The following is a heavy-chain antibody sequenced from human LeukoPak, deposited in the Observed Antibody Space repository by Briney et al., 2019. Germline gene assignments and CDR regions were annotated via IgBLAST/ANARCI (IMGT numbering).Heavy chain of an antibody. CDR1: GGSMTNYY. CDR3: ARDRFGMSATGTDFDF. J-gene: IGHJ4*02. D-gene: IGHD1-14*01. CDR2: IHHSGST. V-gene: IGHV4-59*12. Sequence: PSETLSLTCSVSGGSMTNYYWSWIRQPPGKGLEWIGSIHHSGSTYYNPSLKSRVTISVDTSKTQFSLTLSSVTAADTAVYYCARDRFGMSATGTDFDFWGRGTLLTVSS.